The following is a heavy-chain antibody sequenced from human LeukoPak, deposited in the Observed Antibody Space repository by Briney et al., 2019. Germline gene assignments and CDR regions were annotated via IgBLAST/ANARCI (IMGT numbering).Heavy chain of an antibody. V-gene: IGHV3-30*04. CDR1: GFTFSNYA. J-gene: IGHJ5*02. D-gene: IGHD6-13*01. CDR3: ARERIAATGTGSFDP. Sequence: GGSLRLSCAASGFTFSNYAIHWVRQALGKGLEWVAVISYDGSNRYYGDSVKGRFTISRDNSKNTLYLQVNSLRVGDTAVYYFARERIAATGTGSFDPWGQGTLVTVSS. CDR2: ISYDGSNR.